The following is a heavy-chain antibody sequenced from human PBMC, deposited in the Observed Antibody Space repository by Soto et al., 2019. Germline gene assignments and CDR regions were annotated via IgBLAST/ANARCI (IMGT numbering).Heavy chain of an antibody. CDR1: GFTVSSNY. V-gene: IGHV3-66*01. J-gene: IGHJ4*02. Sequence: GGSLRLSCAASGFTVSSNYMSWVRQAPGKGLEWVSVIYSGGSTYYADSVKGRFTISRDNSKNTLYLQMNSLRAEDTAVYYCARDICSGGSCYPDYWGQGTLVTVSS. D-gene: IGHD2-15*01. CDR3: ARDICSGGSCYPDY. CDR2: IYSGGST.